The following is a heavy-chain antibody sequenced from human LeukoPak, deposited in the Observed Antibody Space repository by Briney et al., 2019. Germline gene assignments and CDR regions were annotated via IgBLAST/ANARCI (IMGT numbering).Heavy chain of an antibody. D-gene: IGHD3-16*02. CDR3: AGTRYDAFDI. J-gene: IGHJ3*02. CDR2: IYHSGST. CDR1: GYSISSGYY. Sequence: PSETLSLTCAVSGYSISSGYYWGWIRQPPGKGLEWIGSIYHSGSTYYNPSLKSRVTISVDTSKNQFSLKLSSVTAADTAVYYCAGTRYDAFDIWGQGTMVTVSS. V-gene: IGHV4-38-2*01.